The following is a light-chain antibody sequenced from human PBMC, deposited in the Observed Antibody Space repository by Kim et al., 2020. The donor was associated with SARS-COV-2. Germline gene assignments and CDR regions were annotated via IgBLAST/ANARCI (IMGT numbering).Light chain of an antibody. J-gene: IGLJ3*02. CDR2: DVS. CDR3: SSYTSRSTLV. V-gene: IGLV2-14*03. CDR1: SSDVGHHNF. Sequence: GQSITISCAGTSSDVGHHNFVSWYQHHPGKAPKLMIYDVSHRPSGISNRFSGSKSGNTASLTISGLQAEDEADYYCSSYTSRSTLVFGGGTQLTVL.